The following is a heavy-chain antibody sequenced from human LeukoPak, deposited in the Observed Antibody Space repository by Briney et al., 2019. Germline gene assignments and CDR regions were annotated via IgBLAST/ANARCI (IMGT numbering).Heavy chain of an antibody. CDR2: ISDTGGRT. V-gene: IGHV3-23*01. Sequence: GGSLRLSCAASGFTFSDSAVSWVRQSPGEGLAWVSSISDTGGRTYYADSVKGRFTITRDNSRNTVNLQMNSLRAGDTARYYCAKGGQDFDFWRFDLWGQGILVTVSS. J-gene: IGHJ5*02. D-gene: IGHD3-3*01. CDR1: GFTFSDSA. CDR3: AKGGQDFDFWRFDL.